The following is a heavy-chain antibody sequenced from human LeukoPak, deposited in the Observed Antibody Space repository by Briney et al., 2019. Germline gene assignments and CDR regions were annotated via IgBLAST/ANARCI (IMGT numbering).Heavy chain of an antibody. CDR1: GGSISSGGYS. CDR3: ARHIYCSGGSCYWGFKDYMDV. D-gene: IGHD2-15*01. Sequence: PSETLSLTCAVSGGSISSGGYSWNWIRQPPGKGLEWIGYIYNGGSTSYNPSLKSRVTMSVDTSKNQFSLKLTSVTAADTAVYYSARHIYCSGGSCYWGFKDYMDVWGKGTTVTISS. CDR2: IYNGGST. V-gene: IGHV4-30-4*07. J-gene: IGHJ6*03.